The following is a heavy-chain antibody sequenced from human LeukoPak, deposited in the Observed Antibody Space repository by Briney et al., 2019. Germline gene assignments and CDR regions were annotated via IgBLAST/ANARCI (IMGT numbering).Heavy chain of an antibody. J-gene: IGHJ4*02. CDR3: AKDPRYCSGGSCYSNYFDY. D-gene: IGHD2-15*01. CDR1: GFTVSSNY. Sequence: GGSLRLSCAASGFTVSSNYISWVRQAPGKGLEWVSAISGSGGSTYYADSVKGRFTISRDNSKNTLYLQMNSLRAEDTAVYYCAKDPRYCSGGSCYSNYFDYWGQGTLVTVSS. CDR2: ISGSGGST. V-gene: IGHV3-23*01.